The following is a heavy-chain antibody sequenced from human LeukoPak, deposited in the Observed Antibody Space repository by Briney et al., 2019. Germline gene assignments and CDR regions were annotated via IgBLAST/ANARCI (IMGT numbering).Heavy chain of an antibody. CDR2: ITSSSSAI. CDR1: GYSFTSYW. J-gene: IGHJ4*02. D-gene: IGHD4-17*01. Sequence: GESLKISCKGSGYSFTSYWIGWVRQAPGKGLEWVSYITSSSSAIYYADSVKGRFTISRDHAKSSLYLQMNSLRAEDTAVYYCARDDGNYVPKYFDYWGQGTLVTVSS. V-gene: IGHV3-48*04. CDR3: ARDDGNYVPKYFDY.